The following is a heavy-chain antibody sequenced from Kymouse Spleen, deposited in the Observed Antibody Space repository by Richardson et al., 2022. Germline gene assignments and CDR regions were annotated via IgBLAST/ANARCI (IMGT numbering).Heavy chain of an antibody. J-gene: IGHJ6*02. Sequence: EVQLVESGGGLVQPGRSLRLSCAASGFTFDDYAMHWVRQAPGKGLEWVSGISWNSGSIGYADSVKGRFTISRDNAKNSLYLQMNSLRAEDTALYYCAKDRAARPGYYYGMDVWGQGTTVTVSS. CDR1: GFTFDDYA. CDR3: AKDRAARPGYYYGMDV. V-gene: IGHV3-9*01. D-gene: IGHD6-6*01. CDR2: ISWNSGSI.